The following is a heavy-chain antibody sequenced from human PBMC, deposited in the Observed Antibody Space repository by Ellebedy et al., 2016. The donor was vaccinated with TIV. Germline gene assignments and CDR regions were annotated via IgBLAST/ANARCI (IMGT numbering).Heavy chain of an antibody. CDR3: AQETDSFDF. V-gene: IGHV3-30*02. Sequence: GGSLRLSXVASGFNFSSSGMHWVRQAPGKGLEWLSFMSYDASSNFYADSVKGRFNISRDNSKNTLYLQMNSLRPEDTAVYYCAQETDSFDFWGQGTMVAVSS. J-gene: IGHJ3*01. CDR2: MSYDASSN. CDR1: GFNFSSSG.